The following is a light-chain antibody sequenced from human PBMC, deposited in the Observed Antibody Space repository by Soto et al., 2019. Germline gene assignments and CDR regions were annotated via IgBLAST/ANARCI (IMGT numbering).Light chain of an antibody. CDR2: GAS. CDR3: LQYWDYSWT. CDR1: QGMSSF. Sequence: DIQLTQSPSLLSASVGDRVTITGRASQGMSSFLAWYQQQPGKAPKLLIYGASTLQSGVPSRFTASGSGTEFTLTITSLQPEDFATYYCLQYWDYSWTFGQRTNVDI. V-gene: IGKV1-9*01. J-gene: IGKJ1*01.